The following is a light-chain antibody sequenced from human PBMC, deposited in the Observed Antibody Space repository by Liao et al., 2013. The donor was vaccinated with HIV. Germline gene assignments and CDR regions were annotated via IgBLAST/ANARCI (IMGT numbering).Light chain of an antibody. J-gene: IGLJ3*02. CDR3: QVWHSSSDPV. CDR1: KLGDKY. Sequence: SYELTQAPSVSVSPGQTASITCSGDKLGDKYAYWYQQKPGQAPVLVIHYDSDRPSGIPDRFSGSNSRNTATLTISRVEAGDEADYYCQVWHSSSDPVFGGGTRLTVL. CDR2: YDS. V-gene: IGLV3-1*01.